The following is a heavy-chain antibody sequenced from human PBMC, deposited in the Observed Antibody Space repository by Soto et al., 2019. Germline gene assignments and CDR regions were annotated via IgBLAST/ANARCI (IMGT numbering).Heavy chain of an antibody. CDR2: ISDSGSS. CDR1: GGSISSGSFY. D-gene: IGHD3-9*01. Sequence: QVQLQESGPGLVKPSQTLTLTCTVSGGSISSGSFYWSWIRQHPGKGLEWIGHISDSGSSYYNPSLERRVTISVDTSKNQFSLKLSAVTAADTAVYFCARTTCYDIFTAYYSLFDYWGQGTLVTVSS. J-gene: IGHJ4*02. CDR3: ARTTCYDIFTAYYSLFDY. V-gene: IGHV4-31*03.